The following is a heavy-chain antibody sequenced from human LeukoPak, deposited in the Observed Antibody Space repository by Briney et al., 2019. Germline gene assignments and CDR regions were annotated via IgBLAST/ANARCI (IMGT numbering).Heavy chain of an antibody. V-gene: IGHV1-3*01. J-gene: IGHJ4*02. Sequence: ASVKVSCKASGYTFTSYAMHWVRQAPGQRLEWMGWINAGNGNTKYSQKFQGRVTITRDTSASTAYMELSSLRSGDTAVYYCARDRAGKPAYYFDYWGQGTLVAVSS. CDR1: GYTFTSYA. CDR3: ARDRAGKPAYYFDY. D-gene: IGHD6-13*01. CDR2: INAGNGNT.